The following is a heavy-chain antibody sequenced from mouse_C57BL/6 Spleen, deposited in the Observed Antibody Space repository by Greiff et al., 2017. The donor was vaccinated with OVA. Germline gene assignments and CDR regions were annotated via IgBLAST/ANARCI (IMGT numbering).Heavy chain of an antibody. V-gene: IGHV2-2*01. CDR2: IWSGGST. D-gene: IGHD2-4*01. CDR3: ARGLDAWFAY. Sequence: VQLKQSGPGLVQPSQSLSITCTVSGFSLTSYGVHWVRQSPGKGLEWLGVIWSGGSTDYNAAFISRLSISKDNSKSQVFFKMNSLQADDTAIYYCARGLDAWFAYWGQGTLVTVSA. J-gene: IGHJ3*01. CDR1: GFSLTSYG.